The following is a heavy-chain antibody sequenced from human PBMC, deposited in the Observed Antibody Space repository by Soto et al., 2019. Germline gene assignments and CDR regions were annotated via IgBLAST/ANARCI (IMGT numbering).Heavy chain of an antibody. Sequence: PSETLSLTCAVYGGSFSGYYWSWIRQPPGKGLEWIGEINHSGSTNYNPSLKSRVTISVDTSKNQFSLKLSSVTAADTAVYYCARGASDTYYYYYGMDVWGQGTTVTVSS. J-gene: IGHJ6*02. CDR3: ARGASDTYYYYYGMDV. CDR1: GGSFSGYY. V-gene: IGHV4-34*01. CDR2: INHSGST. D-gene: IGHD5-18*01.